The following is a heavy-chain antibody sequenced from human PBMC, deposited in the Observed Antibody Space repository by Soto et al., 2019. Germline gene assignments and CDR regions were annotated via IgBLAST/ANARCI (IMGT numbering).Heavy chain of an antibody. J-gene: IGHJ6*02. CDR1: GGSFSGYY. D-gene: IGHD6-6*01. CDR3: ARARRAPQLVRYYYYGMDV. Sequence: SETLSLTCAVYGGSFSGYYWSWIRQPPGKRLEWIGEINHSGSTNYNPSLKSRVTISVDTSKNQFSLKLSSVTAAHTAVYYCARARRAPQLVRYYYYGMDVWGQGTTVTVSS. CDR2: INHSGST. V-gene: IGHV4-34*01.